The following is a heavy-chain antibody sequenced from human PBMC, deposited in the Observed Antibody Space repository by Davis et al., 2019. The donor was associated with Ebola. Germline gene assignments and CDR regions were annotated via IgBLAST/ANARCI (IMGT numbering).Heavy chain of an antibody. CDR1: GFTFSSYE. V-gene: IGHV3-23*01. J-gene: IGHJ4*02. Sequence: GESLKISCAASGFTFSSYEMNWVRQAPGKGLEWVSAISGSGGSTYYADSVKGRFTISRDNSKNTLYLQMNSLRAEDTAVYYCAKETSGDSGDGDLDYWGQGTLVTVSS. CDR2: ISGSGGST. CDR3: AKETSGDSGDGDLDY. D-gene: IGHD4-17*01.